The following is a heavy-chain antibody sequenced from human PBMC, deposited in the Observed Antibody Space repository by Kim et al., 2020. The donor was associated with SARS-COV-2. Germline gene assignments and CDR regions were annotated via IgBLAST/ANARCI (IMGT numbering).Heavy chain of an antibody. CDR3: ARDRSGATSDYYYYYYMDV. J-gene: IGHJ6*03. Sequence: SETLSLTCAVSGGSISSSNWWSWVRQPPGKGLEWIGDIYHSGSTNYNPSLKSRVTISVDKSKNQFSLKLSSVTAADTAVYYCARDRSGATSDYYYYYYMDVWGKGTTVTVSS. D-gene: IGHD6-19*01. CDR1: GGSISSSNW. CDR2: IYHSGST. V-gene: IGHV4-4*02.